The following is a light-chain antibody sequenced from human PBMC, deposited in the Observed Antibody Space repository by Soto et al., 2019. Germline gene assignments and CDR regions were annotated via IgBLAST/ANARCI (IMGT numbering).Light chain of an antibody. Sequence: SYQLRQLPSVSAAPGQTSRITCGLDSVGFRSVHWYQQKAGQAPVLVVFDDDDRPSGIPERFSGYNSGNTATLTISGVEAGDEADYYCQVWDSLTSHVFGTGTKVTVL. CDR3: QVWDSLTSHV. CDR1: SVGFRS. V-gene: IGLV3-21*02. CDR2: DDD. J-gene: IGLJ1*01.